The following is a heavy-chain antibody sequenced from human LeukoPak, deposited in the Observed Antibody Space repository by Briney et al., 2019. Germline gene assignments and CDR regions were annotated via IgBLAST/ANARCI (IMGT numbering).Heavy chain of an antibody. V-gene: IGHV4-39*07. CDR2: IYYSGST. CDR1: GVSISSSSYY. Sequence: SETLSLTCTVSGVSISSSSYYWGWLRQPPGKGLEWIGSIYYSGSTYYNPSLKSRVTISVDKSKNQFSLKLSSVTAADTAVYYCARAGDSSSWYVRAFDIWGQGTMVTVSS. D-gene: IGHD6-13*01. J-gene: IGHJ3*02. CDR3: ARAGDSSSWYVRAFDI.